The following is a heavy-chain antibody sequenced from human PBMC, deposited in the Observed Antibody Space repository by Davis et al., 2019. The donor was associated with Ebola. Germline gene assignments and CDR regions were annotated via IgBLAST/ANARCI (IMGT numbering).Heavy chain of an antibody. V-gene: IGHV3-23*01. J-gene: IGHJ3*02. CDR3: VKDTSNIWFDI. CDR2: LGTSADT. D-gene: IGHD2/OR15-2a*01. Sequence: ESLKISCAASGFVFSSYVMSWVRRAPGKGLEWVSTLGTSADTYYADSVKGRSTISRDNSKNTLHLQMNSLRVEDTAMYYCVKDTSNIWFDIWGQGTMVTVSS. CDR1: GFVFSSYV.